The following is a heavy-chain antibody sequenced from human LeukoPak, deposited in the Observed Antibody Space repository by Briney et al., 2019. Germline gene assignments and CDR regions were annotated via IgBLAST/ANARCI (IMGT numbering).Heavy chain of an antibody. CDR3: VGEEYGTGSYYKSSD. J-gene: IGHJ4*02. CDR2: LYYTGSYTGTT. V-gene: IGHV4-39*01. D-gene: IGHD3-10*01. Sequence: SETLSLTCIVPDGSISSDSFYWGWIRQPPGKGLEWIGSLYYTGSYTGTTYYNPSLESRVTVSVDTSKNLCSLKLTSVAAADTALYYCVGEEYGTGSYYKSSDWGQGTLVTVSS. CDR1: DGSISSDSFY.